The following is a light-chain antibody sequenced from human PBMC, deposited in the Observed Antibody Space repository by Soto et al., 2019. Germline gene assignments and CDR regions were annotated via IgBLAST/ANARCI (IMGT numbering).Light chain of an antibody. CDR3: SSYAGSNNYV. Sequence: QSALTQPPSASGSPGQSVTISCTGTSSDVGGYGYVSWYQQHPGKAPKLMIYEVSKRPSGVPDRFSGSKSGNTASLTVSGLQAEDEADYYCSSYAGSNNYVFGTGTKPTVL. J-gene: IGLJ1*01. V-gene: IGLV2-8*01. CDR2: EVS. CDR1: SSDVGGYGY.